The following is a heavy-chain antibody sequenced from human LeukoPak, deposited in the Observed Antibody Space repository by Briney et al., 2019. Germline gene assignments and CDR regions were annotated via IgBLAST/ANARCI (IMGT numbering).Heavy chain of an antibody. D-gene: IGHD2-15*01. J-gene: IGHJ6*02. CDR1: GFIFSSYG. Sequence: GGSLRLSCAASGFIFSSYGMHWVRQAPGKGLEWVAFIQYDGSNKYYADSVKGRFTISRDNSKNTLYLQMNSLRAEDTAVYYCARDRMVDYYYCMDVWGQGTTVTVSS. CDR3: ARDRMVDYYYCMDV. CDR2: IQYDGSNK. V-gene: IGHV3-30*02.